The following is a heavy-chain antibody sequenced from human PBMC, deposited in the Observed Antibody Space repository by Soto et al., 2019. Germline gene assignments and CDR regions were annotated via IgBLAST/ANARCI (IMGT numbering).Heavy chain of an antibody. CDR2: ISSSSTYI. Sequence: AGSLRLSCAASGFTFSSYSMTWVRQAPGKGLEWVSSISSSSTYIYYADAVKGRFTISRDNAKNSLYLQMNSLRAEDTAVYYCARDGIQLWYSFDYWGQGTLVTVSS. CDR3: ARDGIQLWYSFDY. V-gene: IGHV3-21*01. J-gene: IGHJ4*02. CDR1: GFTFSSYS. D-gene: IGHD5-18*01.